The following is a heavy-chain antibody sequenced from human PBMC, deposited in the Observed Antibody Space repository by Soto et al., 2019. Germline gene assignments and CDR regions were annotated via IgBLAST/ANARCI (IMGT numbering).Heavy chain of an antibody. J-gene: IGHJ4*02. CDR1: GFTFSTFG. Sequence: QVQLVESGGGVVQPGRSLRLSCAASGFTFSTFGMHWVRQAPGKGLEWVAIISYDESNKYYADSVKGRFTISRDNSKNTLYLQMNSLKTEDTAVYYCATPRLYVAGYFDYWGQGPLVTVSS. CDR2: ISYDESNK. V-gene: IGHV3-30*03. CDR3: ATPRLYVAGYFDY. D-gene: IGHD6-19*01.